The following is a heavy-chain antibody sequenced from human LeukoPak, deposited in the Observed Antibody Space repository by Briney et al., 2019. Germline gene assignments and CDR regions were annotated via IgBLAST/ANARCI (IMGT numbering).Heavy chain of an antibody. CDR3: ARDGQQAGVGFFDY. CDR2: IIPIFGTA. D-gene: IGHD3-10*01. CDR1: GGTFSSYA. J-gene: IGHJ4*02. Sequence: ASVKVSCKASGGTFSSYAISWVRQAPGQGLEWMGGIIPIFGTANYAQKFQGRVTITADESTSTAYMELSSLRSENTAVYYCARDGQQAGVGFFDYWGQGTLVTVSS. V-gene: IGHV1-69*13.